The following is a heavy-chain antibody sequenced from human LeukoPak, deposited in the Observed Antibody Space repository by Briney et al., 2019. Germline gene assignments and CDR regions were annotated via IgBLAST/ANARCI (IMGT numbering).Heavy chain of an antibody. CDR1: GGSISSGSYY. Sequence: SETLSLTCTVSGGSISSGSYYWSWIRQPAGKGLEWIGRIYTSGSTNYNPSLKSRVTISVDTSKNQFSLKLSSVTAADTAVYYCARDDILTGYSSQSFDYWGQGTLVTVSS. CDR3: ARDDILTGYSSQSFDY. D-gene: IGHD3-9*01. CDR2: IYTSGST. V-gene: IGHV4-61*02. J-gene: IGHJ4*02.